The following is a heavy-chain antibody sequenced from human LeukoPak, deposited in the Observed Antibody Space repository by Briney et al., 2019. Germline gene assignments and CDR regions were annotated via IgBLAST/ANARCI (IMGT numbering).Heavy chain of an antibody. CDR1: GGTFSSYA. CDR3: ARDGPRLSCGGDCPKRD. Sequence: SVKVSCKASGGTFSSYAISWVRQAPGQGLEWMGGIIPIFGTANYAQKFQGRVTITADESTSTAYMELSSLRSEDTAVYYCARDGPRLSCGGDCPKRDWGQGTLVTASS. D-gene: IGHD2-21*01. J-gene: IGHJ4*02. V-gene: IGHV1-69*13. CDR2: IIPIFGTA.